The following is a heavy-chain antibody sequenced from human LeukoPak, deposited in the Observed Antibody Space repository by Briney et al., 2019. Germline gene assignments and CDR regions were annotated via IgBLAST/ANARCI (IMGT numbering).Heavy chain of an antibody. CDR3: ASTRKRFGELSFDY. Sequence: GSSVKVSCKASGGTFSSYAISWVRQAPGQGLEWMGGIIPIFGTANYAQKFQGRVTITADESTSTAYMELSGLRSEDTAVYYCASTRKRFGELSFDYWGQGTLVTVSS. CDR2: IIPIFGTA. V-gene: IGHV1-69*01. J-gene: IGHJ4*02. CDR1: GGTFSSYA. D-gene: IGHD3-10*01.